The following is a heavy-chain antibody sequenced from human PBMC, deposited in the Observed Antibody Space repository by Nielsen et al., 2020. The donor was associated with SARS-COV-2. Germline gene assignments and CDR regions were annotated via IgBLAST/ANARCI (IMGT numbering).Heavy chain of an antibody. V-gene: IGHV3-15*01. J-gene: IGHJ5*02. Sequence: GESLKIFCVASGFTFSKAWMSWVRQAPGKGLEWVGRIKSKIDGGTTDYAAPVKDRFSISRDDSKNTVYLDMSSLRTEDTAVYYCATARYCSRTSCSAGTDMFDPWGQGTQVIVSS. CDR3: ATARYCSRTSCSAGTDMFDP. D-gene: IGHD2-2*01. CDR2: IKSKIDGGTT. CDR1: GFTFSKAW.